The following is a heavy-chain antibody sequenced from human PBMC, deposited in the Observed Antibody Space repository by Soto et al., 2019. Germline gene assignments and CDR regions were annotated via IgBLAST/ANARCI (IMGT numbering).Heavy chain of an antibody. D-gene: IGHD2-15*01. CDR1: GYTFTGYY. J-gene: IGHJ3*02. CDR3: ARDGCSGGSCYTTDAFDI. Sequence: QVQLVQSGAEVKKPGASVKVSCKASGYTFTGYYMHWVRQAPGQGLEWMGWFNPNSGGTNYAQKFQGRVTMTRDTSISTAYMELSRLRSDDTAVYYCARDGCSGGSCYTTDAFDIWGQGTMVTVSS. V-gene: IGHV1-2*02. CDR2: FNPNSGGT.